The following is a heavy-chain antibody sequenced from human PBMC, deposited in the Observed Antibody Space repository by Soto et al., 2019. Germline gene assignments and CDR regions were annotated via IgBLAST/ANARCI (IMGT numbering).Heavy chain of an antibody. D-gene: IGHD4-17*01. CDR1: GFPFSSYA. CDR3: AKDRRRSAVTNFDS. CDR2: IIGSGGST. Sequence: GGSLRLSCAASGFPFSSYAMSWVRQAPGKGLEWVSGIIGSGGSTYYTDSVKGRFTTSRDNSKNTLYLQMNSLRAEDTAVYHCAKDRRRSAVTNFDSWGQGTLVTVSS. V-gene: IGHV3-23*01. J-gene: IGHJ4*02.